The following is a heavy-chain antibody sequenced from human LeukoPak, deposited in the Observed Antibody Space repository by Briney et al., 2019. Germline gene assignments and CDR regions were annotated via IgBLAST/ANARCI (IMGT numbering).Heavy chain of an antibody. CDR1: GGSISSYY. CDR3: ARVTDPRYNWFDP. J-gene: IGHJ5*02. CDR2: IHASGST. Sequence: SETLSLTCTVSGGSISSYYWTWIRQPAGKGPEWIGRIHASGSTNYNPSLKSRVNMSVDTSKNQFSLKLNSVAAADTAVYYCARVTDPRYNWFDPWGQGTLVTVSS. V-gene: IGHV4-4*07. D-gene: IGHD2-21*02.